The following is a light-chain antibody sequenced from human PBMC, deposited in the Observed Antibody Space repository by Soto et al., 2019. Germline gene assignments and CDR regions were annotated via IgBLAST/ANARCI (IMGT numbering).Light chain of an antibody. V-gene: IGKV3-20*01. CDR1: QSLSINY. CDR2: AAS. J-gene: IGKJ4*01. Sequence: EIVLTQSPDTLSLSPGKRATLSCRASQSLSINYLAWYQQKPGQAPRLLIYAASSRAAGIPDRFSGSGSGTDFTLTISSLQAEDVAVYYCQQYYSTPPTFGGGTRWIS. CDR3: QQYYSTPPT.